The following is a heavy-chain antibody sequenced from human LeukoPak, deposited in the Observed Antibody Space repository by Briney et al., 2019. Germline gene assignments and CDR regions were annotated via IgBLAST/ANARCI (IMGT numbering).Heavy chain of an antibody. CDR3: ATGRAVVAGRGNWFDP. CDR1: GYTFTVYY. V-gene: IGHV1-2*02. Sequence: GASVKVSCKASGYTFTVYYIHWVRQAPGQGLEWMGWINPNSGDTNYTQNFQGRVTITRDTSISTAYMELSRLTSDDTAVYYCATGRAVVAGRGNWFDPWGQGTLVTVSS. J-gene: IGHJ5*02. CDR2: INPNSGDT. D-gene: IGHD6-19*01.